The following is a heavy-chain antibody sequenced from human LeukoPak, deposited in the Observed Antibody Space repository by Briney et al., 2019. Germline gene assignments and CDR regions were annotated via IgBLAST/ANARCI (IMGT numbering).Heavy chain of an antibody. D-gene: IGHD5-18*01. CDR1: GFTFSSYS. V-gene: IGHV3-21*04. J-gene: IGHJ4*02. Sequence: GGSLRLSCAASGFTFSSYSMNWVRQAPGKGLEWVSSISSSSSYIYYADSVKGRFTISRDNSKNTLYLQMKSLRAEDTAVYYCANLGYGPSDYWGQGTLVTVSS. CDR2: ISSSSSYI. CDR3: ANLGYGPSDY.